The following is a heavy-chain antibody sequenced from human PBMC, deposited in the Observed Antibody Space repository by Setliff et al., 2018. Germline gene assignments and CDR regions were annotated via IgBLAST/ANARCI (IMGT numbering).Heavy chain of an antibody. J-gene: IGHJ5*02. CDR1: GGSFSSSGYY. V-gene: IGHV4-39*07. CDR3: ARDPVKQLVNWFDP. D-gene: IGHD3-10*01. Sequence: PSETLSLTCTVSGGSFSSSGYYWGWIRQPPGKGLEWIGSFYYSGSIYYNPSLKSRVTISVDTSKNQFSLKLNSVTAADTAVYYCARDPVKQLVNWFDPWGQGTLVTVSS. CDR2: FYYSGSI.